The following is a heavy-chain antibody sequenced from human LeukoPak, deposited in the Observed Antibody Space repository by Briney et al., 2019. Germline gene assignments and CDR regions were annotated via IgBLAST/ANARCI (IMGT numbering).Heavy chain of an antibody. J-gene: IGHJ4*02. Sequence: RSLRLSCAASGITFSSHGMHWVRQAPGKGLEWVAVISYDGSSKYYADSVKGRFTISRDNSKNTLYLQMNSLRAEDTAVYYCGKDYCSSTSCPLDYWGQGTLVTVSS. D-gene: IGHD2-2*01. CDR3: GKDYCSSTSCPLDY. V-gene: IGHV3-30*18. CDR2: ISYDGSSK. CDR1: GITFSSHG.